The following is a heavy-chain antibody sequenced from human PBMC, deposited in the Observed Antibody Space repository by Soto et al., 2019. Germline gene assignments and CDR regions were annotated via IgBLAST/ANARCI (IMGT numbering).Heavy chain of an antibody. CDR1: GYSFTSYW. V-gene: IGHV5-51*01. Sequence: GESLKISFKGSGYSFTSYWIGWVRQIPGKGLEWMGIIYPGDSDTRYSPSFQGQVTISADKSISTAYLQWSSLKASDTAMYYCARTGYREGGYYYYGMDVWGQGTTVTVSS. CDR2: IYPGDSDT. J-gene: IGHJ6*02. D-gene: IGHD5-12*01. CDR3: ARTGYREGGYYYYGMDV.